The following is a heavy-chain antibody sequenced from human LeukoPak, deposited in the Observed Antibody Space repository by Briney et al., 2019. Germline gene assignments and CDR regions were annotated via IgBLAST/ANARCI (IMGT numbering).Heavy chain of an antibody. CDR1: GGSISSGSYY. CDR3: ARSGIAAADD. Sequence: SETLSLTCTVSGGSISSGSYYWSWIRQPAGKGLEWIGRIYTSGSTNYNPSLKSRVTISVDTSKNQFSLKLSSVTAADTAVYYCARSGIAAADDWGQGTLVTVSS. J-gene: IGHJ4*02. D-gene: IGHD6-13*01. V-gene: IGHV4-61*02. CDR2: IYTSGST.